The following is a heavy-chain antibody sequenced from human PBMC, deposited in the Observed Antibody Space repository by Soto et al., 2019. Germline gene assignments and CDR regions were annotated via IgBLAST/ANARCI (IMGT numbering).Heavy chain of an antibody. CDR1: GGTFISDA. V-gene: IGHV1-69*06. CDR2: VIPMFPKA. CDR3: AICHSDSSGPGYLDS. Sequence: QVRLVQSEAEVKKAGSSVKVSCKVSGGTFISDAVTWVRQAPGQGLEWMGGVIPMFPKATYAQKFQGRATISADKATSTVYMELHSLKSEDTAVYYCAICHSDSSGPGYLDSWCQGTLVTV. J-gene: IGHJ4*02. D-gene: IGHD3-22*01.